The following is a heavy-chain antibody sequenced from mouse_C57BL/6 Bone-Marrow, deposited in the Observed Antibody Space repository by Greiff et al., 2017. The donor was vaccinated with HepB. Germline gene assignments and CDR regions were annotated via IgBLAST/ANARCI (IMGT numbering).Heavy chain of an antibody. D-gene: IGHD2-3*01. CDR3: TLYDGYYAWFAY. Sequence: EVQLQQPGAELVRPGASVKLSCTASGFNIKDDYMHWVKQRPEQGLEWIGWIDPENGDTEYASKFQGKATITADTSSNTAYLQLSSLTSEDTAVYYCTLYDGYYAWFAYWGQGTLVTVSA. J-gene: IGHJ3*01. CDR1: GFNIKDDY. V-gene: IGHV14-4*01. CDR2: IDPENGDT.